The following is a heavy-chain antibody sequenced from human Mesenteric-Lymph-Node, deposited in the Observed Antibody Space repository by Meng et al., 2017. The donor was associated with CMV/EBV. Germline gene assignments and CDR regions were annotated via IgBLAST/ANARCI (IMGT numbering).Heavy chain of an antibody. CDR2: VHYTGST. J-gene: IGHJ5*02. D-gene: IGHD6-19*01. CDR1: GDAISSFYY. V-gene: IGHV4-39*01. Sequence: QRRLGESGPGKVKPSETLSPTFPVPGDAISSFYYWGWIRQPPGRGLEWIGSVHYTGSTYYSPSLKSRVTVSVDTSKNQFSLRLTSVTAADTAVYYCARPFPSWQSPRLDPFGAWGQGTLVTVSS. CDR3: ARPFPSWQSPRLDPFGA.